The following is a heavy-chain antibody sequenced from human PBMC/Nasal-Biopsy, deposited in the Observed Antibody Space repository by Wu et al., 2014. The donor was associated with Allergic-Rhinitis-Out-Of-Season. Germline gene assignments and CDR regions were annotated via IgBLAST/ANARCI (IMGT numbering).Heavy chain of an antibody. D-gene: IGHD5-12*01. CDR3: ARGHSGFDNMDSFYFYMDV. CDR2: MYHTGST. J-gene: IGHJ6*03. CDR1: GGSISSGDHS. Sequence: TLSLTCAVSGGSISSGDHSWNWIRQAPGKGLEWIGYMYHTGSTYNNPSLQSRVTLSVDTSKNQLSLKLTSVTATDTAVYYCARGHSGFDNMDSFYFYMDVWGKGTTVTVSS. V-gene: IGHV4-30-4*07.